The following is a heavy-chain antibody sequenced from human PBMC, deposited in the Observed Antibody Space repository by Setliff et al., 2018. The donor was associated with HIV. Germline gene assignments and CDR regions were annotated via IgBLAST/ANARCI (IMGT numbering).Heavy chain of an antibody. V-gene: IGHV3-11*01. CDR2: ISSSGATI. D-gene: IGHD5-18*01. CDR3: TTDKRYSYGYAHSANDY. CDR1: GFTFSASY. Sequence: PGGSLRLSCAASGFTFSASYMTWIRQAPGKGLEWVAHISSSGATIYYVDSVKGRFTISRDNAANSLYLQMNSLKTEDTAVYYCTTDKRYSYGYAHSANDYWGQGTLVTVSS. J-gene: IGHJ4*02.